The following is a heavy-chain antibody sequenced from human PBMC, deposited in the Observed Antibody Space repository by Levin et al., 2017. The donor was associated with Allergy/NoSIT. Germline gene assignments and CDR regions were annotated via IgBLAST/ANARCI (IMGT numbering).Heavy chain of an antibody. V-gene: IGHV1-18*01. CDR2: ISAYNGNT. CDR3: ARALSIWFGELLYSPHKWFDP. CDR1: GYTFTSYG. D-gene: IGHD3-10*01. Sequence: GGSLRLSCKASGYTFTSYGISWVRQAPGQGLEWMGWISAYNGNTNYAQKLQGRVTMTTDTSTSTAYMELRSLRSDDTAVYYCARALSIWFGELLYSPHKWFDPWGQGTLVTVSS. J-gene: IGHJ5*02.